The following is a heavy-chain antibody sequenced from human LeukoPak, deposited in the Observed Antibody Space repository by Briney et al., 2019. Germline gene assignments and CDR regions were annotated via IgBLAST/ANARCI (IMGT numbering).Heavy chain of an antibody. CDR1: GFTFDDYG. V-gene: IGHV3-20*04. CDR2: INWNGGST. D-gene: IGHD1-26*01. CDR3: ATSKYSGSY. Sequence: GGSLRLSCAASGFTFDDYGMSWVRHAPGKGLEWVSGINWNGGSTGYADSVKGRFTISRDNSKNTLNLQMNSLRAEDTAVYYCATSKYSGSYWGQGTLVTVSS. J-gene: IGHJ4*02.